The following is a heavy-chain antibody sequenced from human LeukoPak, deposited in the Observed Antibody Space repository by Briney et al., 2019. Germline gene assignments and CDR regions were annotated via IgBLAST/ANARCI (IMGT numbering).Heavy chain of an antibody. Sequence: SETLSLTCAVYGGSFSGYYWSWIRQPPGKGLEWIGEINHSGSTNYNPSLKSRVTISVDTSKSQFSLKLSSVTAADTAVYYCARGLGSVRALQFDYWGQGTLVTVSS. D-gene: IGHD3-10*02. J-gene: IGHJ4*02. CDR3: ARGLGSVRALQFDY. V-gene: IGHV4-34*01. CDR1: GGSFSGYY. CDR2: INHSGST.